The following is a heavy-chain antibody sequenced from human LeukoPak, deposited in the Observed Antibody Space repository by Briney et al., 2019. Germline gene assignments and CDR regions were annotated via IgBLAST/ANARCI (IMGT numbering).Heavy chain of an antibody. Sequence: ASVKVSCKASGYTFTSHGISWVRQAPGQGREGMGWISAYNGNTNYAQKLQGRVTMTTDTSTSTAYMEMRSLRSDDTAVYYCARAPYGDYLGAFDIWGQGTMVTVSS. CDR2: ISAYNGNT. CDR3: ARAPYGDYLGAFDI. V-gene: IGHV1-18*01. CDR1: GYTFTSHG. J-gene: IGHJ3*02. D-gene: IGHD4-17*01.